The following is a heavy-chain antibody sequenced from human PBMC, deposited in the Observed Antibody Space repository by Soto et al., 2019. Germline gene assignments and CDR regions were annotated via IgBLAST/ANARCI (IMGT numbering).Heavy chain of an antibody. V-gene: IGHV3-48*03. Sequence: PGGSLRLSCGVSGFTFNDFEMNWVRQAPGKGLEWLAYIDGSGTTKKYADSVRGRFTISRDNPNNALFLQMSSLGAADTAIYFCARGFGRFNYWGQGSVVPVSS. CDR3: ARGFGRFNY. J-gene: IGHJ4*02. CDR2: IDGSGTTK. D-gene: IGHD3-10*01. CDR1: GFTFNDFE.